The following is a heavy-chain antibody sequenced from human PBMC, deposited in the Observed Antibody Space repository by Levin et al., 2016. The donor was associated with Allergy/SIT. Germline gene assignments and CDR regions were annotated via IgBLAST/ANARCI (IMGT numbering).Heavy chain of an antibody. Sequence: SLKISCAASGFTFDDYAMHWFRQAPGKGLEWVSGLSWNGGRIAYAESVKGRFTISRDNAKNSLSLQMNSLRPEDTALYYCAKGIASAEDTLFDFWGQGTLVTVSS. D-gene: IGHD6-13*01. CDR3: AKGIASAEDTLFDF. V-gene: IGHV3-9*01. CDR2: LSWNGGRI. J-gene: IGHJ3*01. CDR1: GFTFDDYA.